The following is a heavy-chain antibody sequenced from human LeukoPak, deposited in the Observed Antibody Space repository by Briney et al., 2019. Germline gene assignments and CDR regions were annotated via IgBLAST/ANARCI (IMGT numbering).Heavy chain of an antibody. CDR2: IYSGGST. V-gene: IGHV3-66*01. CDR1: GLSFSKAW. D-gene: IGHD4-17*01. Sequence: PGGSLRLSCAASGLSFSKAWMSWVRQAPGKGLEWVSVIYSGGSTYYADSVKGRFTISRDNSKNTLYLQMNSLRAEDTAVYYCARDRGDYNGGGFDYWGQGTLVTVSS. CDR3: ARDRGDYNGGGFDY. J-gene: IGHJ4*02.